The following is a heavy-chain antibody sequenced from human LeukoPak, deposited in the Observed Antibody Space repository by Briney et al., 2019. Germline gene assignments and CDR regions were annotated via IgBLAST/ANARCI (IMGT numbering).Heavy chain of an antibody. CDR1: GFFFDAYG. V-gene: IGHV3-20*04. Sequence: PGRSLRLSCAASGFFFDAYGMGWVRHAPGKGLEWVFGIKWSSDSTGYADAVKGRFTISRDNARNCLYLQLNSPRAEDTALYYCARYGVSVYWGQGTLVTVSS. J-gene: IGHJ4*02. CDR3: ARYGVSVY. CDR2: IKWSSDST. D-gene: IGHD3-10*01.